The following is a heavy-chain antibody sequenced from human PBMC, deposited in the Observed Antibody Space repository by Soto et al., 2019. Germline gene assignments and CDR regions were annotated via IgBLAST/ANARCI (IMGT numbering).Heavy chain of an antibody. V-gene: IGHV1-2*02. Sequence: SVKVSCKASGYAFTGYYMHWVRQAPVQGLEWMGWINPNSGGTSYAQKFRGRVTMTRDTSISTAYMELSRLRSDDTAVYYCARDSTYYDFWSGYYTGTPTSNFDYWGQGTLVTVSS. CDR2: INPNSGGT. D-gene: IGHD3-3*01. J-gene: IGHJ4*02. CDR1: GYAFTGYY. CDR3: ARDSTYYDFWSGYYTGTPTSNFDY.